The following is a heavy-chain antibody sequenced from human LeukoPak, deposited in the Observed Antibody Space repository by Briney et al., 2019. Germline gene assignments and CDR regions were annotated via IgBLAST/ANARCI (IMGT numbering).Heavy chain of an antibody. D-gene: IGHD6-19*01. CDR3: TRRGSGWSTAFDI. CDR1: GFTFSGSA. Sequence: GGSLRLYCAASGFTFSGSAMHWVRQASGKGLEWVGRIRSKANSYATAYAASVKGRFTISRDDSKNTAYLQMNSLKTEDTAVYYCTRRGSGWSTAFDIWGQGTMVTVSS. CDR2: IRSKANSYAT. V-gene: IGHV3-73*01. J-gene: IGHJ3*02.